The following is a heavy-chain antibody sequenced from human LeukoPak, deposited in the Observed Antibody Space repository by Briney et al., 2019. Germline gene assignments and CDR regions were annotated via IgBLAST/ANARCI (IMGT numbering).Heavy chain of an antibody. D-gene: IGHD2-2*01. CDR3: ATGGRYAPADH. V-gene: IGHV1-46*01. J-gene: IGHJ4*02. Sequence: ASVKVSCKASGYTFTTYYIHWVRQAPGQGLEWMGIINPSGGGTKYAQKFQGRVTVTRDTSTSTVYMDLSSLTSEDTAVYYCATGGRYAPADHWGKGTLVTVSS. CDR1: GYTFTTYY. CDR2: INPSGGGT.